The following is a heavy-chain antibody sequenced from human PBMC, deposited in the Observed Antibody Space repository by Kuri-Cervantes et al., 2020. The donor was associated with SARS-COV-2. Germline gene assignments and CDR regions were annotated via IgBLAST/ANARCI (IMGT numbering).Heavy chain of an antibody. CDR2: ISSSSSYI. D-gene: IGHD3-16*01. Sequence: GESLKISCAASGFTFSSYSMNWVRQAPGKGLEWVSSISSSSSYIYYADSVKGRFTISRDNAKNSLYLQMNSLRAEDTAVYYCAREGFGTPSGYYGMDVWGQGTTVTVSS. J-gene: IGHJ6*02. CDR3: AREGFGTPSGYYGMDV. CDR1: GFTFSSYS. V-gene: IGHV3-21*01.